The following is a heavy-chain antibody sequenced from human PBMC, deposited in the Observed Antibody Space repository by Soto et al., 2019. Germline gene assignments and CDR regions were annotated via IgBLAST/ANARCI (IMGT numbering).Heavy chain of an antibody. Sequence: PGGSLRLSCAASGFTSSRCAMSWVRQAPGKGLEWVSAISGSGGSTYYADSVKGRFTISRDNSKNTLYLQMNSLRAEDTAVYYCAKAFELQAELMVYGMSWDPWGQGTLVTVSS. D-gene: IGHD2-8*01. CDR3: AKAFELQAELMVYGMSWDP. V-gene: IGHV3-23*01. J-gene: IGHJ5*02. CDR2: ISGSGGST. CDR1: GFTSSRCA.